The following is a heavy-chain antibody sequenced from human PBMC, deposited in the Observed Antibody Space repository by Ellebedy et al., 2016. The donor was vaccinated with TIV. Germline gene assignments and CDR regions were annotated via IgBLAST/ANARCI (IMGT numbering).Heavy chain of an antibody. D-gene: IGHD3-16*01. V-gene: IGHV3-7*03. CDR2: INPDGSAE. Sequence: GESLKISCVGSGFTFSSFWMTWVRQAPGKGLEWVAHINPDGSAEYYVDSVKGRFTISRDNAKRSLFLQMNSLRVDDTAVYYCVTWGQSYGRWGQGSLVTISS. CDR3: VTWGQSYGR. CDR1: GFTFSSFW. J-gene: IGHJ4*02.